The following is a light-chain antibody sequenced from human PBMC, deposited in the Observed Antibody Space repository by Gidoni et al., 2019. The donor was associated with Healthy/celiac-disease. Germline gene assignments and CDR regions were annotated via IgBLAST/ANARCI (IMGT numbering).Light chain of an antibody. CDR1: QSISSY. V-gene: IGKV1-39*01. CDR2: AAS. CDR3: QQSYSTPPFT. J-gene: IGKJ3*01. Sequence: DIQMPQSPYSLSASVGDRVTITCRASQSISSYLNWYQQKPGKAPKLLIYAASSVHSGVPSRFSGSGSGTDFTLTISSLQPEDFATYYCQQSYSTPPFTFGPGTKVDIK.